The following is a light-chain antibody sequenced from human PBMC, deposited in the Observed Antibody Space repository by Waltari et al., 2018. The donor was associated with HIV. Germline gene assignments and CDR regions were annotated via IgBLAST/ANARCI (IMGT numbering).Light chain of an antibody. J-gene: IGLJ2*01. CDR1: SSNIGAGYD. CDR3: QSYDSSRSGSHVV. Sequence: QSVLTQPPSVSGAPGQRVTISCTGSSSNIGAGYDVHWYPQLPGTAPKLLIYGNSNRPSGVPDRFSGTKSGTSASLAITGLQAEDGADYYCQSYDSSRSGSHVVFGGGTKLTV. CDR2: GNS. V-gene: IGLV1-40*01.